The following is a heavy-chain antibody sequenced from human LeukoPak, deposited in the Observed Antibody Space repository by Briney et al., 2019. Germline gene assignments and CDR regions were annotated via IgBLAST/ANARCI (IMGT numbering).Heavy chain of an antibody. J-gene: IGHJ4*02. CDR2: ISGSGAST. V-gene: IGHV3-23*01. CDR3: APDLRGSASSLDD. D-gene: IGHD6-25*01. CDR1: GFTFISSA. Sequence: EGSLRLSCEASGFTFISSAMNWVRQAPGKGLEWVSLISGSGASTYYPDSVKGRFTISRDNSKNTLSLQMNSLRAEDTAVYYCAPDLRGSASSLDDWGQGTLVTVSS.